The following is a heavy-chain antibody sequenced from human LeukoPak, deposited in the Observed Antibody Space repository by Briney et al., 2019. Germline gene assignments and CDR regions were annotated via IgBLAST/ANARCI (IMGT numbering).Heavy chain of an antibody. D-gene: IGHD1-26*01. CDR1: GGSVSSGRHY. V-gene: IGHV4-61*01. CDR2: IYYSGST. J-gene: IGHJ6*02. Sequence: KSSETLSLTCTVSGGSVSSGRHYWSWIRQPPGKGLEWIGYIYYSGSTNYNPSLKSRVTISVDTSKNQFSLKLSSVTAADTAVYYCARGGSLYYYYGMDVWGQGTTVTVSS. CDR3: ARGGSLYYYYGMDV.